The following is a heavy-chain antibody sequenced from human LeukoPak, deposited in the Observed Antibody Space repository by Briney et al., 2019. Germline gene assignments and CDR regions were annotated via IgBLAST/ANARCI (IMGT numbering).Heavy chain of an antibody. D-gene: IGHD1-26*01. CDR2: INHSGST. J-gene: IGHJ4*02. CDR1: GGSISNYY. Sequence: SETLSLTCTVSGGSISNYYWNWIRQPAGKGLEWIGEINHSGSTNYNPSLKSRVTISVDTSKNQFSLKLSSVTAADTAVYYCARRRELEPAPDYWGQGTLVTVSS. V-gene: IGHV4-34*01. CDR3: ARRRELEPAPDY.